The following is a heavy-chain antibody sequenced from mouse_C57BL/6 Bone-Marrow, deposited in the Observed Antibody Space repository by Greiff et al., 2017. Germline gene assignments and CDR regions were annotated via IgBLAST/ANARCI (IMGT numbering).Heavy chain of an antibody. Sequence: VQLQQSGPELVKPGASVKISCKASGYSFTDYYMHWVKQSNGTSLEWIGVINPTYGTTSYNQKFKGKATLTVDQSSSTAYMQLNSLTSEDSAVYYCASFDSAGYVNVDYWGQGTTLTVSS. V-gene: IGHV1-39*01. CDR2: INPTYGTT. CDR3: ASFDSAGYVNVDY. J-gene: IGHJ2*01. CDR1: GYSFTDYY. D-gene: IGHD3-2*02.